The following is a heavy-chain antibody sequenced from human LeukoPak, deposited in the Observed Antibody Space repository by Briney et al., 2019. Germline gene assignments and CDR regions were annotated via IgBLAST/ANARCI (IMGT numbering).Heavy chain of an antibody. Sequence: SETLSLTCTVSGGSISSGGYYWSWIRQPPGKGLEWIGYIYHSGSTNYNPSLKSRVTISVDTSKNQFSLKLSSVTAADTAVYYCAAIPYSSRHAFDIWGQGTMVTVSS. CDR2: IYHSGST. CDR3: AAIPYSSRHAFDI. J-gene: IGHJ3*02. V-gene: IGHV4-30-2*01. D-gene: IGHD6-13*01. CDR1: GGSISSGGYY.